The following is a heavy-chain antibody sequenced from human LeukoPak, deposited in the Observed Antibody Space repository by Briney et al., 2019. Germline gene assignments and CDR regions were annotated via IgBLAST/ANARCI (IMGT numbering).Heavy chain of an antibody. V-gene: IGHV3-7*03. J-gene: IGHJ3*01. CDR3: ARSSYSSSSSV. CDR1: GFTFSGFW. CDR2: INSDGSEG. D-gene: IGHD6-6*01. Sequence: GGSLRLSCAVSGFTFSGFWMCWSRQAPGKGLEWVASINSDGSEGYYADVVKGRFTISRDNAKNSLYLQINSLRAEDTAVYYCARSSYSSSSSVWGQGTMVTVSS.